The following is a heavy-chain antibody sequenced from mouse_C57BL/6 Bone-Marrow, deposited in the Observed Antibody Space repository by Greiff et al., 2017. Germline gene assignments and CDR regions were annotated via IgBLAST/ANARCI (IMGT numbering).Heavy chain of an antibody. CDR3: TRFMTTVVHFDY. Sequence: EVKLVESGEGLVKPGGSLKLSCAASGFTFSSYAMSWVRQTPEKRLEWVAYISSGGDYIYYADTVKGRFTISRDNARNTLYLQMSSLKSEDTAMYYCTRFMTTVVHFDYWGQGTTLTVSS. CDR1: GFTFSSYA. D-gene: IGHD1-1*01. V-gene: IGHV5-9-1*02. CDR2: ISSGGDYI. J-gene: IGHJ2*01.